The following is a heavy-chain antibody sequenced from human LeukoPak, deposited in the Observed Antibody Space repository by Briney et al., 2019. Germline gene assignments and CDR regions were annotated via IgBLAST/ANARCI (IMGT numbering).Heavy chain of an antibody. V-gene: IGHV4-4*07. CDR3: ARWDKMGDYFDY. CDR2: IYTSGST. D-gene: IGHD1-26*01. J-gene: IGHJ4*02. CDR1: GGSISSYY. Sequence: SETLSLTCTVSGGSISSYYWSWIRQPAGKGLEWIGRIYTSGSTNYNPSLKSRVTMSADASKNQFSLKLSSVTAADTAVYYCARWDKMGDYFDYWGLGTLVTVSS.